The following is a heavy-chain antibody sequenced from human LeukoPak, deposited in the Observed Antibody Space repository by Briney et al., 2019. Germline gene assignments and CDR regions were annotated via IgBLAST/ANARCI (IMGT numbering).Heavy chain of an antibody. CDR1: GGSISSYY. CDR2: IYYSGST. CDR3: ARVGLWFGELSGYYYYGMDV. Sequence: PSETLSLTCTDSGGSISSYYWSWIRQPPGKGLEWIGYIYYSGSTNYNPSLKSRVTISVDTSKNQFSLKLSSVTAADTAVYYCARVGLWFGELSGYYYYGMDVWGQGTTVTVSS. V-gene: IGHV4-59*01. D-gene: IGHD3-10*01. J-gene: IGHJ6*02.